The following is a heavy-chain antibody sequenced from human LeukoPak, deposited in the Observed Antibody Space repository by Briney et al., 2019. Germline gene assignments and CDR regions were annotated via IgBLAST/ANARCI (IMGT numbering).Heavy chain of an antibody. Sequence: ASVKVSCKASGYTFTSYGISWVRQAPGQGLEWMGWISAYNGNTNYAQKLQGRVTMTTDTSTSTAYVELRSLRSDDTAVYYCARLGYYDFWSGYIAYYYYYMDVWGKGTTVTVSS. V-gene: IGHV1-18*01. CDR3: ARLGYYDFWSGYIAYYYYYMDV. D-gene: IGHD3-3*01. J-gene: IGHJ6*03. CDR1: GYTFTSYG. CDR2: ISAYNGNT.